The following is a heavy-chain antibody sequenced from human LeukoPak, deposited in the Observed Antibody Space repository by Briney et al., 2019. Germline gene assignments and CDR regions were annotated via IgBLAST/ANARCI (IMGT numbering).Heavy chain of an antibody. D-gene: IGHD5-24*01. Sequence: GGSPRLSCAASGFTFTSYSMNWVRQAPGKGLEWVSSISSSGAYIYYADSMKGRFTTSRDSAKSSLYLQMNSLRAEDTAVYYCARGDRDGYRLYYFDYWGQGTLVTVSS. CDR3: ARGDRDGYRLYYFDY. V-gene: IGHV3-21*01. J-gene: IGHJ4*02. CDR2: ISSSGAYI. CDR1: GFTFTSYS.